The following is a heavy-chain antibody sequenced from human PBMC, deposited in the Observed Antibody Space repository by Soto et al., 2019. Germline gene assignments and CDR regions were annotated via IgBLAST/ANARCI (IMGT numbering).Heavy chain of an antibody. J-gene: IGHJ4*02. Sequence: QVQLVRPGAAVKKPGASVKVSCRAPGYTFTISVISWVRRAPGEGVEWMGWLSGYNGITDYAQNLQHRVTLTTDASTSSVFMELRSLRSDDTAVYYCARADYYDSSGYYGYWGQRTLVTVSS. CDR3: ARADYYDSSGYYGY. V-gene: IGHV1-18*04. D-gene: IGHD3-22*01. CDR2: LSGYNGIT. CDR1: GYTFTISV.